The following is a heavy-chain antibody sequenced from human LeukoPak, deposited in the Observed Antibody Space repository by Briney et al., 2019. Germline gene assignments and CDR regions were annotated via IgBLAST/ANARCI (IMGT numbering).Heavy chain of an antibody. CDR3: ARGLAVVAATNDAFDI. CDR2: ISGSGGST. D-gene: IGHD2-15*01. V-gene: IGHV3-23*01. Sequence: GGSLRLSCAASGFTFSSYAMSWVRQAPGKGLEWVSAISGSGGSTYYADSVKGRFTISRDNAKNSLYLQMNSLRAEDTAVYYCARGLAVVAATNDAFDIWGQGTMVTVSS. CDR1: GFTFSSYA. J-gene: IGHJ3*02.